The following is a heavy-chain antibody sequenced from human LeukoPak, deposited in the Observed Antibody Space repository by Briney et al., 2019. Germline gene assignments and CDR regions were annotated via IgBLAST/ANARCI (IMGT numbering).Heavy chain of an antibody. V-gene: IGHV1-69*04. CDR2: IIPILGIA. D-gene: IGHD1-26*01. CDR3: AKDLGGSYSDY. J-gene: IGHJ4*02. CDR1: GGTFSSYA. Sequence: ASVKVSCKASGGTFSSYAISWVRQAPGQGLEWMGRIIPILGIANYAQKFQGRVTITADKSTSTAYMELSSLRSEDTAVYYCAKDLGGSYSDYWGQGTLVTVSS.